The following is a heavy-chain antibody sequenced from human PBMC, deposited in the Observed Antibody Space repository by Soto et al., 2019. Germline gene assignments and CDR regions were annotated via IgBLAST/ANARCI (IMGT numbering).Heavy chain of an antibody. Sequence: SETLSLTCTVSGGSISSYYWSWIRQAPGKGLEWMGYIFSSGTTYYNPSLKSRLTMSLDTSQNQFSLKLNSVTAADTAVYFCARVPSPFDFYYAMDVWGQGTTVTVSS. CDR3: ARVPSPFDFYYAMDV. CDR1: GGSISSYY. V-gene: IGHV4-4*09. CDR2: IFSSGTT. D-gene: IGHD3-16*01. J-gene: IGHJ6*02.